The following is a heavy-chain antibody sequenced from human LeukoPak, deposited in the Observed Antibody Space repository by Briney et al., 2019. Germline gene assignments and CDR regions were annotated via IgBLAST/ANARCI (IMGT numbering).Heavy chain of an antibody. CDR1: GFTFSDFW. J-gene: IGHJ4*02. CDR3: VRESRPGGAMGLYHNLDY. CDR2: IKEDGTEK. V-gene: IGHV3-7*01. D-gene: IGHD1-1*01. Sequence: GGSLRLSCAGSGFTFSDFWMTWVRQTPGKGLEWVANIKEDGTEKNLVDSVKGRFTISRDNTKNLLYLEMNSLRGDDTAIYYCVRESRPGGAMGLYHNLDYWGQGTLVAVSS.